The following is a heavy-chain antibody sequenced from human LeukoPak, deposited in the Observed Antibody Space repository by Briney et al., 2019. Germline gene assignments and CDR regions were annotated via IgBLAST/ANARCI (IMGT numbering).Heavy chain of an antibody. V-gene: IGHV3-66*01. CDR2: IYRGGRT. Sequence: GGSLRLSCAASGFTFSSYWMSWVRQVPGKGLEWVSIIYRGGRTNYADSVKGRFMMSRDNFKNTLYLQINSLRGEDTAVYYCARDPSCSGSNCHSEGVNWFDPWGRGTQVIVSS. D-gene: IGHD2-15*01. CDR3: ARDPSCSGSNCHSEGVNWFDP. J-gene: IGHJ5*02. CDR1: GFTFSSYW.